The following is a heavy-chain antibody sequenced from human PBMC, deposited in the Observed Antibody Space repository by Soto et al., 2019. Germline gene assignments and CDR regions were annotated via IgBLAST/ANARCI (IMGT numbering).Heavy chain of an antibody. J-gene: IGHJ4*01. CDR1: VYSFTRHC. CDR3: ARQDVVKAPVRGVYFD. D-gene: IGHD3-10*02. CDR2: IYPSDSDA. V-gene: IGHV5-51*01. Sequence: PGESLKISCKAYVYSFTRHCIGWLRQVPVRGLEWAEVIYPSDSDARYRPSFRGRGTISVDISINTGYLQLRSLKASDTAIYFCARQDVVKAPVRGVYFD.